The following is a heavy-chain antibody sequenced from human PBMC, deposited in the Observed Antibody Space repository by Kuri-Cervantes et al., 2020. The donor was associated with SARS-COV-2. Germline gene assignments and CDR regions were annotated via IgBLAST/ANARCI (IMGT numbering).Heavy chain of an antibody. J-gene: IGHJ4*02. V-gene: IGHV3-7*05. CDR1: GFTFSSYW. Sequence: GESLKFSCAASGFTFSSYWMSWVRQAPGKGLEWVANIKQDGSEKYYVDSVKGRFTISRDNAKNSLYLQMNSLRAEDTAVYYCAREGFQYQLLRGAYFDYWGQGTLVTVSS. D-gene: IGHD2-2*01. CDR3: AREGFQYQLLRGAYFDY. CDR2: IKQDGSEK.